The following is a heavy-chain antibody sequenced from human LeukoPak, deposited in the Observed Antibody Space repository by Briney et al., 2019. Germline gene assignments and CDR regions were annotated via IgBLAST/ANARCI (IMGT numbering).Heavy chain of an antibody. Sequence: ASVKVSCKASGYTFTGYYMQWVRQAPGQGLEWMGWIIPNSGGAKYAEKFQDRITMTRDTSISTAYMELSRLRSDDTAVYYCARDPIVDYWGQGTLVTVSS. CDR2: IIPNSGGA. V-gene: IGHV1-2*02. J-gene: IGHJ4*02. CDR1: GYTFTGYY. D-gene: IGHD3-16*02. CDR3: ARDPIVDY.